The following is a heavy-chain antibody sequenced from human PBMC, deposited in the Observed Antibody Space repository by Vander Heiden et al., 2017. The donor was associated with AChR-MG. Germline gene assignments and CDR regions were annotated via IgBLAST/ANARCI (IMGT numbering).Heavy chain of an antibody. V-gene: IGHV1-24*01. J-gene: IGHJ3*02. CDR3: ATDRWNYDILTGNGLAFDI. CDR2: FDPEDGET. CDR1: GYTLTELS. D-gene: IGHD3-9*01. Sequence: QVQLVQSGAEVKKPGASVKVSCKVSGYTLTELSMHWVRQAPGKGLEWMGGFDPEDGETIYAQKFQGRVTMTEDTSTDTAYMELSSLRSEDTAVYYCATDRWNYDILTGNGLAFDIWGQGTMVTVSS.